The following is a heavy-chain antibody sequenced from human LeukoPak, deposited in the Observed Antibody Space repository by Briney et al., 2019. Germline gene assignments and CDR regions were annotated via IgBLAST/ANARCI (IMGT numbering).Heavy chain of an antibody. CDR3: ARDLSRTNWFDP. Sequence: SETLSLTCTVSGGSISSGSYYWSWIRQPAGKGLEWIGRIYTSGSTNYNPSLKSRVTISVDTSKNQFSLKLSSVTAADTAVYYCARDLSRTNWFDPWGQGTLVTVSS. D-gene: IGHD3-16*02. CDR1: GGSISSGSYY. CDR2: IYTSGST. V-gene: IGHV4-61*02. J-gene: IGHJ5*02.